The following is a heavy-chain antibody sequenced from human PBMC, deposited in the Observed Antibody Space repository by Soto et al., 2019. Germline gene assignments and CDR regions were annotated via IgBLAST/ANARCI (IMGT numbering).Heavy chain of an antibody. Sequence: ASVKVSCKASGYTFTSYGISWVRQAPGQGLEWMGWISAYNGNTNYAQKLQGRVTMTTDTSTSTAYMELRSLRSDDTAMYYCARFAHCGGDCYPSTPLGYWGQGTLVTVSS. CDR3: ARFAHCGGDCYPSTPLGY. D-gene: IGHD2-21*02. J-gene: IGHJ4*02. CDR1: GYTFTSYG. CDR2: ISAYNGNT. V-gene: IGHV1-18*01.